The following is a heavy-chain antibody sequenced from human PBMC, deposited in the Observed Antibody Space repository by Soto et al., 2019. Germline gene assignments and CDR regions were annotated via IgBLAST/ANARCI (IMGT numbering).Heavy chain of an antibody. CDR3: ARYGSRSTFYGMDV. CDR1: GGXISSYY. Sequence: SETLSLTCTVSGGXISSYYWSWIRQPPGKGLEWIGYIYYSGSTNYNPSLKSRVTISVDTSKNQFSLKLSSVTAADTAVYYCARYGSRSTFYGMDVWGQGTTVTSP. CDR2: IYYSGST. D-gene: IGHD1-26*01. J-gene: IGHJ6*02. V-gene: IGHV4-59*01.